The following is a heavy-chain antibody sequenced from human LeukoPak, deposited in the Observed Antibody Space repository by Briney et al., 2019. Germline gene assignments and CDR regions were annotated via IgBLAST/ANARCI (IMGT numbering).Heavy chain of an antibody. V-gene: IGHV4-30-4*08. CDR2: IYYSGST. Sequence: SQTLSLTCTVSGGSFSSCYYYWSCNRQPQGKGLEGIGNIYYSGSTYYNPSLKSRVTISVDTSKNQFSLKLSSVTAADTAVYYCARGRGEYGGNSVYWGQGTLVSVPS. CDR3: ARGRGEYGGNSVY. D-gene: IGHD4-23*01. J-gene: IGHJ4*02. CDR1: GGSFSSCYYY.